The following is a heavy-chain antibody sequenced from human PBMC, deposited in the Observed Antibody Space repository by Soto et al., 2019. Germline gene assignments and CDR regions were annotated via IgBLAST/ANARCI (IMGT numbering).Heavy chain of an antibody. CDR2: ISYDGSNK. CDR3: AKDLSYDFWSGYHPGWFDP. J-gene: IGHJ5*02. CDR1: GFTFNNYG. V-gene: IGHV3-30*18. D-gene: IGHD3-3*01. Sequence: PGGSLRLSCAASGFTFNNYGMHWVRQAPGKGLEWVAVISYDGSNKYYADSVKGRFTISRDNSKNTLYLQMNSLRAEDTAVYYCAKDLSYDFWSGYHPGWFDPWGQGTLVTVSS.